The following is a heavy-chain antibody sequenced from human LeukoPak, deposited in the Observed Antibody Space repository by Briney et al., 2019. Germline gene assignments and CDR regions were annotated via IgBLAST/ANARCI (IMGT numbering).Heavy chain of an antibody. D-gene: IGHD1-26*01. Sequence: GGSLRLSCAASGFTFSSYAMSWVRQAPGKGLEWVANIKQDGSEKYYVDSVKGRFTISRDNAKNSLYLQMNSLRAEDTAVYYCARVYIGTLGNYWGQGTLVTVSS. J-gene: IGHJ4*02. V-gene: IGHV3-7*01. CDR3: ARVYIGTLGNY. CDR2: IKQDGSEK. CDR1: GFTFSSYA.